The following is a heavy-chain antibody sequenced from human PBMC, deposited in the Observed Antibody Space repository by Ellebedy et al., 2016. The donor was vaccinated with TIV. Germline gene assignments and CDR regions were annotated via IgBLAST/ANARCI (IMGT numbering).Heavy chain of an antibody. Sequence: MPSETLSLTCGVSGGSISSSNWWRWVCQPPWKGLEWIGDFYHSGSTNYNPSLKSRVTISVDKSKNQFSLKLSSVTAADTAVYYCSRELVAGRVFDYWGQGTLVTVSS. CDR3: SRELVAGRVFDY. J-gene: IGHJ4*02. CDR1: GGSISSSNW. V-gene: IGHV4-4*02. CDR2: FYHSGST. D-gene: IGHD6-19*01.